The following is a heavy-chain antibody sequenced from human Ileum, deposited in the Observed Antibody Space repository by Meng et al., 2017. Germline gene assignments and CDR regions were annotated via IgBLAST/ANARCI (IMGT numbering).Heavy chain of an antibody. J-gene: IGHJ4*02. CDR3: VKDGDYCSDGSCYGSSML. Sequence: KPVGPLTHPCDLFDGSVSSSNCWSWVRTAQGKGLGWIGEIHRSGKSNYNPSLKSRVTISVDKYKNQFSLNLKSVSAADTAVYYCVKDGDYCSDGSCYGSSMLWGQGTLVTVSS. CDR2: IHRSGKS. D-gene: IGHD2-15*01. CDR1: DGSVSSSNC. V-gene: IGHV4-4*02.